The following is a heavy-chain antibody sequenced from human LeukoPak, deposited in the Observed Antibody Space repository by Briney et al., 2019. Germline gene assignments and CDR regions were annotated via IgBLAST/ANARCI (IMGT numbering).Heavy chain of an antibody. Sequence: GGSLRLSCAASGFTFSSYAMRWVRQAPGKGLEWVSAISGSGGSTYYADSVKGRFTISRDNSKNTLYLQMNSLRAEDTAVYYCAKDRARGSYYGGSFDYWGQGTLVTVSS. CDR1: GFTFSSYA. D-gene: IGHD1-26*01. V-gene: IGHV3-23*01. CDR2: ISGSGGST. J-gene: IGHJ4*02. CDR3: AKDRARGSYYGGSFDY.